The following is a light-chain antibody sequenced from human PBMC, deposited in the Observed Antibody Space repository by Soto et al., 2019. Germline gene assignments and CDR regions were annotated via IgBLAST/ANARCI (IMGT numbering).Light chain of an antibody. CDR2: DAS. CDR1: QSISSW. CDR3: QHRGT. Sequence: DIQMTQSPSTLSASVGDRVTITCRASQSISSWVAWYQQKPGKAPKLLIYDASSLESGVPSRFSGSGSGPEFTLPIRSLQPDDFATYYCQHRGTFGQGTKVEIK. J-gene: IGKJ1*01. V-gene: IGKV1-5*01.